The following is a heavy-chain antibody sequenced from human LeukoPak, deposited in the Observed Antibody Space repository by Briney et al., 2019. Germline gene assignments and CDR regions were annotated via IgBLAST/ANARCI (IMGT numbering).Heavy chain of an antibody. J-gene: IGHJ4*02. V-gene: IGHV4-61*02. CDR1: GGSISSGSYY. CDR3: ARLGSSGYAH. CDR2: IYTSGST. Sequence: PSETLSLTCTVSGGSISSGSYYWSWIRQPAGKGLEWIGRIYTSGSTNYNPSLKSRVTISVDTSKNQFSLKLSSVTAADTAVYYCARLGSSGYAHWGQGTLVTVSS. D-gene: IGHD3-22*01.